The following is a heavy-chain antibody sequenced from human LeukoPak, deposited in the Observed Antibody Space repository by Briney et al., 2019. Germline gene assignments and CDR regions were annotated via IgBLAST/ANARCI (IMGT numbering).Heavy chain of an antibody. D-gene: IGHD3-10*01. V-gene: IGHV4-61*01. J-gene: IGHJ5*02. CDR2: IYYSGST. CDR1: GGSISSSSYY. CDR3: ARDPYLRHYHGSGSYGFDP. Sequence: PSETLSLTCTVSGGSISSSSYYWSWIRQPPGKGLEWIGYIYYSGSTNYNPSLKSRVTISVDTSKNQFSLKLSSVTAADTAVYYCARDPYLRHYHGSGSYGFDPWGQGTLVTVSS.